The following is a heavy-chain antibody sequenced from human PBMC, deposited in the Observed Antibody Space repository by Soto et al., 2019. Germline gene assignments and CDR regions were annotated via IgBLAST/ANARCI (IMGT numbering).Heavy chain of an antibody. CDR1: GYTFTGYY. CDR2: INPNSGGT. CDR3: AREGSETRDSSSWYYYYGMDV. D-gene: IGHD6-13*01. Sequence: GASVKVSCKASGYTFTGYYMHWVRQAPGQGLEWMGWINPNSGGTNYAQKFQGWVTMTRDTSISTAYMELSRLRSDDTAVYYCAREGSETRDSSSWYYYYGMDVWGQGTTVTVSS. J-gene: IGHJ6*02. V-gene: IGHV1-2*04.